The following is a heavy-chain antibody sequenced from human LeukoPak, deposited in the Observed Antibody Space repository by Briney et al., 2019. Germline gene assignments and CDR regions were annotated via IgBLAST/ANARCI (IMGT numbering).Heavy chain of an antibody. J-gene: IGHJ4*02. CDR3: ARDEVSGGWYNH. V-gene: IGHV1-18*01. Sequence: ASVKVSCKASGYTFTSYGISWVRQAPGQGLEWMGWISADSGNTNYAQKLQGRVTLTTDTSTNTAYMELRSLRSDDTAVYYCARDEVSGGWYNHWGQGTLVTVSS. D-gene: IGHD6-19*01. CDR2: ISADSGNT. CDR1: GYTFTSYG.